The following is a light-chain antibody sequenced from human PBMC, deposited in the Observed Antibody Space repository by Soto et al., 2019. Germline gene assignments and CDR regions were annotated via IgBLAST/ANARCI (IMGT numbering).Light chain of an antibody. CDR3: QQYNIHWT. J-gene: IGKJ1*01. V-gene: IGKV1-5*01. CDR1: QNINKW. Sequence: DIQMTQSPSTLSASVGGRVTITCRASQNINKWLAWYQQKPGKAPNLLIYDASTLESGVPSRCNGGASGTVFSLTISSLHPDYVATYYCQQYNIHWTFGQGTKVDIK. CDR2: DAS.